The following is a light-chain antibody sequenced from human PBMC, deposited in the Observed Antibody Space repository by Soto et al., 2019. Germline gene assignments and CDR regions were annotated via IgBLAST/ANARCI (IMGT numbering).Light chain of an antibody. Sequence: AIRMTQSPSSLSASTGDRVTVTFRASQGISSYLAWYQQEPGKAPKLLIYAASTLQSGVPSRFSGSESGTDFTLTISCLQSEDFATYYCLQDYNYPLTFGGGTKVDIK. CDR2: AAS. CDR1: QGISSY. CDR3: LQDYNYPLT. V-gene: IGKV1-8*01. J-gene: IGKJ4*01.